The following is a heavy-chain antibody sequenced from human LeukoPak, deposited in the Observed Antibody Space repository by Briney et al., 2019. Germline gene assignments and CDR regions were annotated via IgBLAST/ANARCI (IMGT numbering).Heavy chain of an antibody. Sequence: SETLSLTRTVSSGFSTHYYWNWIRQPPGKGLEWIGCVSDTGRTTYNPSLKSRLTISVDTSKRQFSLTLTSLTAADTAVYYCTKGYYEPFDVWGQGILVTVSS. J-gene: IGHJ4*02. D-gene: IGHD3-16*01. CDR1: SGFSTHYY. V-gene: IGHV4-59*01. CDR3: TKGYYEPFDV. CDR2: VSDTGRT.